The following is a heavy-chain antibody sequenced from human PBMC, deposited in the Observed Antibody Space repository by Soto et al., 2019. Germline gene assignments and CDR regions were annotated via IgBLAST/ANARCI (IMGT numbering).Heavy chain of an antibody. CDR3: ARYRKYYFDY. CDR1: GFTFINNA. CDR2: MSSDGSNE. Sequence: GGSLRLSCEDSGFTFINNAMHWVRQAPGKGLEWVAFMSSDGSNEYYADSVKGRFTISRDNSKKTLFLQMNSLRTEDTAVYYCARYRKYYFDYWGQGTLVTVSS. V-gene: IGHV3-30-3*01. J-gene: IGHJ4*02. D-gene: IGHD1-26*01.